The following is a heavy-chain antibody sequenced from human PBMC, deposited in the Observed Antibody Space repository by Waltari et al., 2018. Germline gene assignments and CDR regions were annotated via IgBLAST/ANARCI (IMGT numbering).Heavy chain of an antibody. V-gene: IGHV3-48*03. D-gene: IGHD6-6*01. CDR3: ARDRYPGIAARCFDY. CDR1: GFTFSDYE. J-gene: IGHJ4*02. Sequence: EVQLVESGGGLVQPGGSLRLSCAASGFTFSDYEMNWVRQVPGKGLEWVSYISSSGSTIYYAGSVKGRFTIARDNAKNSLYLQMNSLRAEDTAVYYCARDRYPGIAARCFDYWGQGTLVTVSS. CDR2: ISSSGSTI.